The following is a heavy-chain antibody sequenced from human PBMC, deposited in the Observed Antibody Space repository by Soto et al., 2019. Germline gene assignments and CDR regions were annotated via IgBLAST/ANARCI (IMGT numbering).Heavy chain of an antibody. D-gene: IGHD4-17*01. J-gene: IGHJ3*02. CDR3: AKDMNPYGDGGRTAFDI. CDR1: GFTFDDYA. Sequence: GGSLRLSCAASGFTFDDYAMHWVRQAPGKGLEWVSGISWNSGSIGYADSVKGRFTISRDNAKNSLYLQMNSLRAEDTALYYCAKDMNPYGDGGRTAFDIWGQGTMVTVSS. V-gene: IGHV3-9*01. CDR2: ISWNSGSI.